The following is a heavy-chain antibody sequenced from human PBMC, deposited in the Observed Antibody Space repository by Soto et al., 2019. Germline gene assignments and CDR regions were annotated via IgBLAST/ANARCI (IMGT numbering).Heavy chain of an antibody. CDR2: ISYDGSNK. Sequence: GGSLRLSCAASGFTFSSYGMHWVRQAPGKGLEWVAVISYDGSNKYYADSVKGRFTISRDNSKNTLYLQMNSLRAEDTAVYYCAKAGQAYYYYGMDVWGQGTTVTVSS. CDR1: GFTFSSYG. V-gene: IGHV3-30*18. J-gene: IGHJ6*02. CDR3: AKAGQAYYYYGMDV.